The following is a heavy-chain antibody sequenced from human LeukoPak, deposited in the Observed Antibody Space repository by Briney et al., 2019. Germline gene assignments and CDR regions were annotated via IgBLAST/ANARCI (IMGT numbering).Heavy chain of an antibody. V-gene: IGHV3-74*01. CDR1: GFTFSSYW. Sequence: GGSLRLSCAASGFTFSSYWMHWVRHAPGKGLVWVSRINSDGSSTSYADSVKGRFTISRDNSKSTLYLQMNSLRAEDTAVYYCARGLGHYYDSSGYDSGMYWGQGTLVTVSS. J-gene: IGHJ4*02. D-gene: IGHD3-22*01. CDR3: ARGLGHYYDSSGYDSGMY. CDR2: INSDGSST.